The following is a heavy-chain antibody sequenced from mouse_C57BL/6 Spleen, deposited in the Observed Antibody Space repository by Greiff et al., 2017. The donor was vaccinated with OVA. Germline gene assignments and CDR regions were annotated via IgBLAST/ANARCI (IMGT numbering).Heavy chain of an antibody. V-gene: IGHV1-54*01. CDR2: INPGSGGT. Sequence: QVQLQQSGAELVRPGTSVKVSCKASGYAFTNYLIEWVKQRPGQGLEWIGVINPGSGGTNYNEKFKGKATLTADKSSSTAYMQLSSLTSEDSAVYFCAREGGMVTTPYAMDYWGQGTSVTVSS. CDR3: AREGGMVTTPYAMDY. J-gene: IGHJ4*01. CDR1: GYAFTNYL. D-gene: IGHD2-2*01.